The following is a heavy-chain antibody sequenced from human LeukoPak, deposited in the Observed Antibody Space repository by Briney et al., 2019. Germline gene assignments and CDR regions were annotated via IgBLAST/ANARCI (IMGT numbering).Heavy chain of an antibody. V-gene: IGHV3-23*01. D-gene: IGHD6-13*01. J-gene: IGHJ5*02. CDR1: GFTFSTYA. CDR2: IGGGGGYI. Sequence: GGSLRVSCAASGFTFSTYAMSWVRQPPGEGLEWVSAIGGGGGYIFYAESVKGRFTISRDNTKNTLHLQMNSLRAEDTAVYYCAKGAQQLGSWFDPWGQGTLVTVSS. CDR3: AKGAQQLGSWFDP.